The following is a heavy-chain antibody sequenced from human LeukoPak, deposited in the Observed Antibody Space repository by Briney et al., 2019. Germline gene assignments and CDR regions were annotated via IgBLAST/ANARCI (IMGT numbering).Heavy chain of an antibody. V-gene: IGHV1-69*13. J-gene: IGHJ3*02. Sequence: SVKVSCKASGGTFSSYAISWVRQAPGQGLEWMGGIIPIFGTANYAQKFQGRVTITADESTSTAYMELSSLRSEDAAVYYCARDRRFLEGSVRAFDIWGQGTMVTVSS. CDR1: GGTFSSYA. CDR2: IIPIFGTA. CDR3: ARDRRFLEGSVRAFDI. D-gene: IGHD3-3*01.